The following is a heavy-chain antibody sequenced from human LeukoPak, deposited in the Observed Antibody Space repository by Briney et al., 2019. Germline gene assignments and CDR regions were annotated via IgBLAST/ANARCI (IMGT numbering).Heavy chain of an antibody. J-gene: IGHJ6*02. Sequence: ASVKVSCKASGYTFTSYYIHWVRQAPGQGLEWMGIINPSGGSTSYAQKFQGRVTMTRDTSTSTVYMELSSLRSEDTAVYYCARDEDSIAAAGTHYYYGMDVWGQGTTVTVSS. CDR1: GYTFTSYY. CDR2: INPSGGST. V-gene: IGHV1-46*01. D-gene: IGHD6-13*01. CDR3: ARDEDSIAAAGTHYYYGMDV.